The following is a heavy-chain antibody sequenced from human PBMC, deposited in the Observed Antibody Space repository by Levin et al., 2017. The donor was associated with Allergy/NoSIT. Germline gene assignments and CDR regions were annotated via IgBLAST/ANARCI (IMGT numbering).Heavy chain of an antibody. CDR3: AKTGGYISAGFDA. Sequence: QTGGSLRLSCAASGFTISDYAMAWVRQAPGKGLDWVSGVSGDGLLTYYVDSVKGRFTISRDKSKNTLYLQMSSLRTEDTAFYSCAKTGGYISAGFDAWGQGTLVTVAS. J-gene: IGHJ4*02. D-gene: IGHD5-18*01. CDR2: VSGDGLLT. V-gene: IGHV3-23*01. CDR1: GFTISDYA.